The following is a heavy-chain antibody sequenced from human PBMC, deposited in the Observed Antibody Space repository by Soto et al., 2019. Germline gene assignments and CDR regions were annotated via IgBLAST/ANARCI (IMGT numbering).Heavy chain of an antibody. V-gene: IGHV1-69*13. J-gene: IGHJ6*02. Sequence: GASVKVSCKASGGTFSSYAISWVRQAPGQGLEWMGGIIPIFGTANYAQKFQGRVTITADESTSTAYMELSSLRSEDTAVYYCARVGYYYYYGLAVWGQGTTVTVSS. CDR2: IIPIFGTA. CDR1: GGTFSSYA. D-gene: IGHD3-16*01. CDR3: ARVGYYYYYGLAV.